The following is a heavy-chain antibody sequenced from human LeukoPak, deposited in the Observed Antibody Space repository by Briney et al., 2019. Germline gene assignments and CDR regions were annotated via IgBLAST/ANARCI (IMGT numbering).Heavy chain of an antibody. CDR3: ARTQNIAAAGPWDY. Sequence: PGGSLRLSCAASGFTFSSYSMNWVRQAPGKGLEWVSSISSSSSYIYYADSVKGRFTISRDNAKNSLYPQMNSLRAEDTAVYYCARTQNIAAAGPWDYWGQGTLVTVSS. CDR2: ISSSSSYI. V-gene: IGHV3-21*01. CDR1: GFTFSSYS. J-gene: IGHJ4*02. D-gene: IGHD6-13*01.